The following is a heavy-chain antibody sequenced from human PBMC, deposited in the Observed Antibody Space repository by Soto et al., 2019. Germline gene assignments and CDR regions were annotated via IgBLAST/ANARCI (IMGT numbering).Heavy chain of an antibody. CDR3: AHSRDGYNTFFDY. Sequence: SGPTLVNPTQTLTLTRTFSGFSLVASGESGEGVAWVRQSPGKALEWLAVMYWNEDETYSPSLRSRLTVTKDTSKNQMVLTLTNMDPLDTATYFCAHSRDGYNTFFDYWGQGTLVTVSS. J-gene: IGHJ4*02. D-gene: IGHD3-3*01. CDR1: GFSLVASGESGEG. CDR2: MYWNEDE. V-gene: IGHV2-5*01.